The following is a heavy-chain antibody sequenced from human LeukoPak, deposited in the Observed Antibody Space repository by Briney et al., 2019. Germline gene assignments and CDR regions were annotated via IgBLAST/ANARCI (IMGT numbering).Heavy chain of an antibody. Sequence: SETLSLTCTVSGYSISSGYYWGWIRQPPGKGLEWIGYIYHSGSTYYNPSLKSRVTISVDRSKNQFSLKLSSVTAADTAVYYCASLTRKQWLGNYYFDYWGQGTLVTVSS. CDR3: ASLTRKQWLGNYYFDY. V-gene: IGHV4-38-2*02. CDR1: GYSISSGYY. D-gene: IGHD6-19*01. CDR2: IYHSGST. J-gene: IGHJ4*02.